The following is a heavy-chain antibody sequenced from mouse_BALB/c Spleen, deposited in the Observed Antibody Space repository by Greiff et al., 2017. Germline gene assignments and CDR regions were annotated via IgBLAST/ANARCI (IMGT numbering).Heavy chain of an antibody. J-gene: IGHJ3*01. Sequence: EVKVVESGGGLVKPGGSLKLSCAASGFTFSDYYMYWVRQTPEKRLEWVATISDGGSYTYYPDSVKGRFTISRDNAKNNLYLQMSSLKSEDTAMYYCAREEGGFAYWGQGTLVTVSA. CDR2: ISDGGSYT. CDR1: GFTFSDYY. V-gene: IGHV5-4*02. CDR3: AREEGGFAY.